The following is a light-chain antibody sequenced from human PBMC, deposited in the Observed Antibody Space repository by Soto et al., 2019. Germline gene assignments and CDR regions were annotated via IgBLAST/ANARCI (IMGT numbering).Light chain of an antibody. CDR2: GAS. CDR1: QSVSSN. CDR3: QQHNAYPHS. Sequence: EILMTQSPSSVSVSPGERVALSCRASQSVSSNLAWYQQKPGKAPNLLISGASTLHSGVPSRFSGSGSGTEFTLTVSSLQSEDFATYYCQQHNAYPHSFGGGTKVDIK. V-gene: IGKV1-9*01. J-gene: IGKJ4*01.